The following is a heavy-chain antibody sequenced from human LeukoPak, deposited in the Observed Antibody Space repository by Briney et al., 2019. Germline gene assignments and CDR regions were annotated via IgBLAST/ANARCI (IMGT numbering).Heavy chain of an antibody. D-gene: IGHD3-10*01. Sequence: PGGSLRLSCAASGFTVSSNYMSWVRQAPGKGLEWVSVIYSGGSTYYADSVKGRFTISRDNSKNTLYLQMNSLRDEDTAVYHCARDPTGRWAFDIWGQGTMVTVSS. J-gene: IGHJ3*02. CDR3: ARDPTGRWAFDI. CDR2: IYSGGST. CDR1: GFTVSSNY. V-gene: IGHV3-66*01.